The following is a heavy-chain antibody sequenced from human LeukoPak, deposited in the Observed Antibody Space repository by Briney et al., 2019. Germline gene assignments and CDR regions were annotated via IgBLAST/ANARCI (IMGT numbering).Heavy chain of an antibody. CDR2: IYHSGNT. J-gene: IGHJ4*02. CDR1: GYSISSGYY. V-gene: IGHV4-38-2*02. Sequence: SETLSLTCTVSGYSISSGYYWGWIRQPPGKGLEWIGSIYHSGNTYYNPSPKNRVTISVDTSKNQFSLKLSSVTAADTAVYYCASTDYYDFYFDSWGQGTLVTVSS. CDR3: ASTDYYDFYFDS. D-gene: IGHD3-22*01.